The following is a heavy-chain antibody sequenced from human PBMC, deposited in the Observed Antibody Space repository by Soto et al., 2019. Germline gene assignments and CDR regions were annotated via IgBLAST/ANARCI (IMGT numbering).Heavy chain of an antibody. CDR2: IKSKTDGGTT. CDR3: TTSIITMVRGVIITASNYYSYGMDV. V-gene: IGHV3-15*07. J-gene: IGHJ6*02. Sequence: SLTLSCAASGFTFSNAWMNWVRQAPGKGLEWVGRIKSKTDGGTTDYAAPVKGRFTISRDDSKNTLYLQMNSLKTEDTAVYYCTTSIITMVRGVIITASNYYSYGMDVWGQGTTVTVSS. CDR1: GFTFSNAW. D-gene: IGHD3-10*01.